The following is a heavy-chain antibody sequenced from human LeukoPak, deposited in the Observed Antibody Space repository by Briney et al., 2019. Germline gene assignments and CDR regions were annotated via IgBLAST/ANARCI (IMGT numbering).Heavy chain of an antibody. CDR3: ARGGSGDTMIVVVIGRAFDI. V-gene: IGHV4-59*12. Sequence: SETLSLTCTVSGGSMSTYYWSWIRQPPGKGLEWIGYIYHSGSTNYNPSLKSRVTISVDTSKNQFSLKLSSVTAADTAVYYCARGGSGDTMIVVVIGRAFDIWGQGTMVTVSS. J-gene: IGHJ3*02. CDR2: IYHSGST. D-gene: IGHD3-22*01. CDR1: GGSMSTYY.